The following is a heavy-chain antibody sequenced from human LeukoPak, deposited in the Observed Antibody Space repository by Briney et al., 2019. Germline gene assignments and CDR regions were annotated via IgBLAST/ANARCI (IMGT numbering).Heavy chain of an antibody. J-gene: IGHJ5*02. D-gene: IGHD3-22*01. CDR3: ATDFYDST. Sequence: GGSLRLSCATSGLTFSNAWMNWVRQAPGKGLEWVGRIRSNSDGGTIDYAAPVKGRFTLSRDDSKTTLYLQMNSLRTEDTAVYYCATDFYDSTWGQGTLVTVSS. V-gene: IGHV3-15*07. CDR1: GLTFSNAW. CDR2: IRSNSDGGTI.